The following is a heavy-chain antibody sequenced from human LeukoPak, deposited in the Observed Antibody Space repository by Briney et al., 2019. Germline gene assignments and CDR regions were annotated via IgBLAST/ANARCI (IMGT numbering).Heavy chain of an antibody. CDR1: GYTFISYY. CDR2: INPSGGST. J-gene: IGHJ4*02. D-gene: IGHD1-26*01. CDR3: ARAEVIVGTTGFDY. V-gene: IGHV1-46*01. Sequence: ASVKVSCKASGYTFISYYMHWVRQAPGQGLEWMGIINPSGGSTNYAQKFQGRVTMTRNTSTSAVYMVLSSLRSEDTAVYYCARAEVIVGTTGFDYWGQGTLVTVSS.